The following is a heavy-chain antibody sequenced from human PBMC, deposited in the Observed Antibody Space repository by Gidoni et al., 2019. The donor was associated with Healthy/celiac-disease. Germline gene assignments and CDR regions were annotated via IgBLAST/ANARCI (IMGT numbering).Heavy chain of an antibody. CDR1: GGSISSRNW. V-gene: IGHV4-4*02. J-gene: IGHJ4*02. Sequence: QVQLQESGPGLVTPSGTLSLPCAASGGSISSRNWWSWVRQPPGKGLEWIGEIYHSGSTNYNPSLKSRVTISVDKSKNQFSLKLSSVTAADTAVYYCARVLVYGDYSYFDYWGQGTLVTVSS. CDR3: ARVLVYGDYSYFDY. D-gene: IGHD4-17*01. CDR2: IYHSGST.